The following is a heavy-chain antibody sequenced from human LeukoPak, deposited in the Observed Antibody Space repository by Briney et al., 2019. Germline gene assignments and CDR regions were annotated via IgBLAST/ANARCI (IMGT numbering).Heavy chain of an antibody. CDR3: AKDKRAMATVTISDY. V-gene: IGHV3-30*18. J-gene: IGHJ4*02. CDR2: ISYDGSNK. CDR1: GFTFSSYG. D-gene: IGHD4-17*01. Sequence: GGSLRLSCAASGFTFSSYGMRGVRQARGKGVEGVAVISYDGSNKYYADSVKGRFTISRDNSKNTLYLQMNSLRADHTAVYYCAKDKRAMATVTISDYWDQGTLVTVSS.